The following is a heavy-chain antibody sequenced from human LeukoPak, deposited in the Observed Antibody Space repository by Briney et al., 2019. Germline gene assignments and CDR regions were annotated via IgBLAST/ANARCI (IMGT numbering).Heavy chain of an antibody. CDR2: ITYSGST. CDR3: ARDKHTTSYTGGRYYPYYFDS. J-gene: IGHJ4*02. D-gene: IGHD2-8*02. Sequence: PPETLSLTCTVAGGSINSFWSWTRHPPRKGLEFIGYITYSGSTNYNPSLRSRLTMSVDTAKNQVSLNLTSVSAADTEVYYCARDKHTTSYTGGRYYPYYFDSWGQGTLVTVSS. V-gene: IGHV4-59*01. CDR1: GGSINSF.